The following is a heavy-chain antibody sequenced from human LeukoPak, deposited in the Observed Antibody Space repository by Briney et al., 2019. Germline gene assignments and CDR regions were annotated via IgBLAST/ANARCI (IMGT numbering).Heavy chain of an antibody. J-gene: IGHJ4*02. CDR3: ARYRITIFGVVPRGFFDY. CDR2: IYYSGST. D-gene: IGHD3-3*01. Sequence: PSETLSLTCTVSGGSISSYYWSWIRQPPGKGLEWIGYIYYSGSTNYNPSLKSRVTISVDTSKNQFSLKLSSVTAADTAVCYCARYRITIFGVVPRGFFDYWGQGTLVTVSS. V-gene: IGHV4-59*08. CDR1: GGSISSYY.